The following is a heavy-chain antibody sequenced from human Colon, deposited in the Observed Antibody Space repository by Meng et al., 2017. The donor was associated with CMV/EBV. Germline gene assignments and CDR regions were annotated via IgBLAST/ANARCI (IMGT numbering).Heavy chain of an antibody. D-gene: IGHD3-10*01. V-gene: IGHV1-18*01. CDR1: GYTFNTYG. CDR2: ISGSNGNT. Sequence: ASVKVSCKTSGYTFNTYGVTWVRQAPGQGLEWMGWISGSNGNTNYAQKLQGRVSLTTDTSTSTAYMELGSLTSDDTAVYYCARGGGYFSAGSYPAYFDHWGQGTLVTVSS. CDR3: ARGGGYFSAGSYPAYFDH. J-gene: IGHJ4*02.